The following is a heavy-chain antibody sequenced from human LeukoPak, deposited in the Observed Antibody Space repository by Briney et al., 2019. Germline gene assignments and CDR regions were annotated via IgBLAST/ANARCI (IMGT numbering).Heavy chain of an antibody. D-gene: IGHD3-22*01. J-gene: IGHJ4*02. Sequence: GGSLRLSCAASGFTFSSYAMTWVRQAPGKGLEWVSVICGRGGTTYYADSVKGRFTISRDNSKNTLFLQMNSLRADDTAVYYCAKSLRAISDSGGYYSYFDYWGQGTLVTVSS. CDR3: AKSLRAISDSGGYYSYFDY. CDR2: ICGRGGTT. V-gene: IGHV3-23*01. CDR1: GFTFSSYA.